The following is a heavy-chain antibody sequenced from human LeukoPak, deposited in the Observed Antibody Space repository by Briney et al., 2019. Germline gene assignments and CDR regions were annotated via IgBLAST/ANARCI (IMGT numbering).Heavy chain of an antibody. D-gene: IGHD2-2*01. CDR2: VNPNSGDT. CDR1: GYTFSHYY. CDR3: ARAVRGVVVVPAATIGRDYYYYMDV. V-gene: IGHV1-2*02. Sequence: ASVKVSCKASGYTFSHYYILWVRQAPGQGLEWMGWVNPNSGDTHYAQKFQGRVTMTRDTSISTACIELSRLRSDDTAVYYCARAVRGVVVVPAATIGRDYYYYMDVWGKGTTVTVSS. J-gene: IGHJ6*03.